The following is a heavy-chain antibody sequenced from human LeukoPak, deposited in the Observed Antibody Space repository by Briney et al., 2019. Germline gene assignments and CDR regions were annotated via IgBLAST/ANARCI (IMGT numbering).Heavy chain of an antibody. V-gene: IGHV4-61*01. Sequence: SETLSLTCSVSGGSVSRGYYYWSWIRQPPGKGLEWIGYSYYSGSTNYNPSLKSRVTITVDTSKNQFSLNLNSVTAADTAVYYCARVSGTYNRWTDCWGRGTLVTVSS. CDR2: SYYSGST. CDR1: GGSVSRGYYY. D-gene: IGHD1-26*01. J-gene: IGHJ4*02. CDR3: ARVSGTYNRWTDC.